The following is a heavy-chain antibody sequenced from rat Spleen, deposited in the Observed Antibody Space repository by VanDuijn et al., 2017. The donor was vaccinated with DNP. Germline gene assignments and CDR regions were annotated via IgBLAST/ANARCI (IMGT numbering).Heavy chain of an antibody. CDR2: ISASGGST. V-gene: IGHV5S13*01. CDR3: ARHRAIAAIWDY. CDR1: GFTFSYYG. J-gene: IGHJ2*01. D-gene: IGHD1-2*01. Sequence: EVQLVESGGGLVQPGRSLKLSCAASGFTFSYYGMAWVRQAPKKGLEWVASISASGGSTSYRDSVKGRFTISRDNAKSILYLQMDSLRSEDTATYYCARHRAIAAIWDYWGQGVMVTVSS.